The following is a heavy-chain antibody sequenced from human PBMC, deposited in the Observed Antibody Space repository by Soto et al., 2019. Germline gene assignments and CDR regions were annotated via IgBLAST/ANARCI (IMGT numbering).Heavy chain of an antibody. Sequence: EVQLVESGGGLVQPGRSLRLSCVASGFTFDDYSMHWVRQTPGKGLEWVSSIDWNGGSTAYADSVKGRFTISRSHAMKSLYLQMNSRRPENTALYSCVKGRVSYFVYCGLDVWGQETTVTVSS. CDR2: IDWNGGST. CDR3: VKGRVSYFVYCGLDV. J-gene: IGHJ6*02. D-gene: IGHD3-10*02. V-gene: IGHV3-9*01. CDR1: GFTFDDYS.